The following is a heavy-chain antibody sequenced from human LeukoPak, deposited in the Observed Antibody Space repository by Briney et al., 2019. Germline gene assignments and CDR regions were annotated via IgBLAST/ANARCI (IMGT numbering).Heavy chain of an antibody. J-gene: IGHJ4*02. CDR3: ARGADSSGYYSIFYFDY. Sequence: PSETLSLTCSVSGGSVSSYYWSWIRQSPGKGLEWIGYIYYSGSTNYNPSLKSRVTISVDTSKNQFSLKLSSVTAADTAVYYCARGADSSGYYSIFYFDYWGQGTLVTVSS. V-gene: IGHV4-59*02. CDR1: GGSVSSYY. D-gene: IGHD3-22*01. CDR2: IYYSGST.